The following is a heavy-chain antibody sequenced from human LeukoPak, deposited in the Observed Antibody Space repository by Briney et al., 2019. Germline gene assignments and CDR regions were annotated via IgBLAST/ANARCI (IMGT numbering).Heavy chain of an antibody. CDR2: ISSSSSYI. Sequence: GGSLRLSCAASGFTFSNYSMNWVRQAPGKGLEWVSSISSSSSYIYYADSVKGRFTISRGNAKNSLYLQMNSLRAEDTAVFYCARHRSSSWRSEDCYYYMDVWGKGTTVTVSS. CDR3: ARHRSSSWRSEDCYYYMDV. CDR1: GFTFSNYS. J-gene: IGHJ6*03. V-gene: IGHV3-21*01. D-gene: IGHD6-13*01.